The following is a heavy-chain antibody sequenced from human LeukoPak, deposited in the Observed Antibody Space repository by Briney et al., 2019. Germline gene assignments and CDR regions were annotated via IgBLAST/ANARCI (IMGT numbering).Heavy chain of an antibody. CDR1: GFTFSCYS. Sequence: GESLRHSCGVCGFTFSCYSMLWVGQAPGKGGEWVSSISSSSSYIYYADSVKGRFTISRDNAKNSLYLQMNSLRAEDTAVYYCARDEGYSYGSLYNYYMDVWGKGTTVTVSS. V-gene: IGHV3-21*01. CDR2: ISSSSSYI. J-gene: IGHJ6*03. CDR3: ARDEGYSYGSLYNYYMDV. D-gene: IGHD5-18*01.